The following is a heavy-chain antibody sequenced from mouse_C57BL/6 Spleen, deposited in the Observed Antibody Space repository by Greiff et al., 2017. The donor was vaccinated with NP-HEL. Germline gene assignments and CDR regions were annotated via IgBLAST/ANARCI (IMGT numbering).Heavy chain of an antibody. CDR1: GYTFTSYD. Sequence: VQVVESGPELVKPGASVKLSCKASGYTFTSYDINWVKQRPGQGLEWIGWIYPRDGSTKYNEKFKGKATLTVDTSSSTAYMELHSLTSEDSAVYFCARSPAHYYGSAFAYWGQGTLVTVSA. CDR2: IYPRDGST. CDR3: ARSPAHYYGSAFAY. D-gene: IGHD1-1*01. J-gene: IGHJ3*01. V-gene: IGHV1-85*01.